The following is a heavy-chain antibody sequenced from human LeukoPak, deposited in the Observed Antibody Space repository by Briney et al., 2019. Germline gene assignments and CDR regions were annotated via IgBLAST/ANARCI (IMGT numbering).Heavy chain of an antibody. CDR3: AMALDY. CDR2: ISHSGSSI. V-gene: IGHV3-23*01. J-gene: IGHJ4*02. Sequence: GGSLRLSCAASGFTFSSYAMSWVRQAPGKGLEWVSGISHSGSSIYYADSVKGRFTTSRDNSKNTLYLQMDRLRVEDTAVYYCAMALDYWGQGTLVTVSS. CDR1: GFTFSSYA.